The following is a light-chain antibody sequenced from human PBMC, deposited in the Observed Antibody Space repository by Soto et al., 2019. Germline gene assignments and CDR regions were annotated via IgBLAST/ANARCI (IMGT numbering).Light chain of an antibody. CDR3: QQYNNWPWT. Sequence: EIMMTQSPVTLSVSPGERATLSCRASQGVNSNLAWYQQKPGQAPRLLIYGASTRATGIPASFIGNGSGTEFTLTASSLQPEDFAVYYCQQYNNWPWTFGQGTKVDIK. CDR1: QGVNSN. CDR2: GAS. J-gene: IGKJ1*01. V-gene: IGKV3-15*01.